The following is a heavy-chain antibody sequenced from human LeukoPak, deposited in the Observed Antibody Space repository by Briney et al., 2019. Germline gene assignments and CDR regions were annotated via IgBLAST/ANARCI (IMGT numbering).Heavy chain of an antibody. J-gene: IGHJ6*03. CDR1: RFTFSNYA. V-gene: IGHV3-30*02. D-gene: IGHD5-12*01. CDR3: AKGGGYEAQYYYYYLDV. CDR2: IRFDGSNK. Sequence: GGSLRLSCAASRFTFSNYAMTWVRQAPGKGLEWVAFIRFDGSNKYYADSVKGRFTISRDNSKNTLYLQMKSLRAEDTAVYYCAKGGGYEAQYYYYYLDVWGKGTTVTISS.